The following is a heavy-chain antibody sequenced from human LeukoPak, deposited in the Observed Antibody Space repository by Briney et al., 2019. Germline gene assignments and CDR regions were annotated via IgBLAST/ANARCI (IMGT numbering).Heavy chain of an antibody. CDR1: GGSISSYY. V-gene: IGHV4-59*08. CDR3: ANMGSTSENWFDP. CDR2: IYYSGST. J-gene: IGHJ5*02. Sequence: TSSESLSLTCTVSGGSISSYYWSWIRQPPGKGLEWIGYIYYSGSTNYNPSLKSRVTISVDTSKNQFSLKLSSVTAADTAVYYCANMGSTSENWFDPWGQGTLVTVSS. D-gene: IGHD2-2*01.